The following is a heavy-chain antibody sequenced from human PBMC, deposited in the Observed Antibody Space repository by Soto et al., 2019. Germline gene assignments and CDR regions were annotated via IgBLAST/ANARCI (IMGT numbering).Heavy chain of an antibody. Sequence: QVQLVQSGAEVKKPGASVKVSCKASGYTFTSYGVSWVRQAPGQVLEWMGWISGYNGNTNYAQKLQGRVTMTTDTSTSTAYMELRSLRSDATAVYYCARAGKYYYGSGSPYYYGMDVWGQGITVTVSS. J-gene: IGHJ6*02. CDR2: ISGYNGNT. CDR3: ARAGKYYYGSGSPYYYGMDV. CDR1: GYTFTSYG. V-gene: IGHV1-18*04. D-gene: IGHD3-10*01.